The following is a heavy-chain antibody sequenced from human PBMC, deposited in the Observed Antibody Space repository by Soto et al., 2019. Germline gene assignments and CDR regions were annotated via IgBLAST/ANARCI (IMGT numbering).Heavy chain of an antibody. J-gene: IGHJ4*02. CDR2: VFGSGVST. V-gene: IGHV3-23*01. CDR3: ARLATGTRWVEY. CDR1: GFTFSSYD. D-gene: IGHD1-1*01. Sequence: EVQLLESGGGVVQPGGSLRLSCAASGFTFSSYDMSWVRQAPGQGLEWVSAVFGSGVSTNSAGSVKGRFTISRDNSLNTLYLQMNRMRAEDTAVYYCARLATGTRWVEYWGQGTLVTVSS.